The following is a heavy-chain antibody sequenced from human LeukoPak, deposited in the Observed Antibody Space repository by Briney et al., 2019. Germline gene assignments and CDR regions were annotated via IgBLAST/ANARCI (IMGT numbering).Heavy chain of an antibody. J-gene: IGHJ3*02. CDR1: GGSMSNHY. V-gene: IGHV4-4*07. Sequence: PSETLSLTCTVSGGSMSNHYWTWLRQPAGKGLEWIGRIDTSGSTNYNPSLTSRVTMSVDTSKNQFSLNLRSVTAADTAVYYCARSLAAAEFDIWGQGTMVTVSS. CDR2: IDTSGST. CDR3: ARSLAAAEFDI. D-gene: IGHD6-13*01.